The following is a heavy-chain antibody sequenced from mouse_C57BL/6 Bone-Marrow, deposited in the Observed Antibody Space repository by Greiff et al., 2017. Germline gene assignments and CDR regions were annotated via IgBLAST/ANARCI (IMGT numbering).Heavy chain of an antibody. CDR2: ISSGGDYI. Sequence: EVKLMESGEGLVKPGGSLKLSCAASGFTFSSYAMSWVRQTPEKRLEWVAYISSGGDYIFYADTVKGRFTISRDNARNTLYLQMSSLKSEDTAMYYCTTYYSNYFDDWGQGTTLTVSS. D-gene: IGHD2-5*01. CDR3: TTYYSNYFDD. V-gene: IGHV5-9-1*02. J-gene: IGHJ2*01. CDR1: GFTFSSYA.